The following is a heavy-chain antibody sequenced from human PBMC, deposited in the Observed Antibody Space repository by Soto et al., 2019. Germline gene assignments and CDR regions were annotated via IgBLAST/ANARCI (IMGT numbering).Heavy chain of an antibody. V-gene: IGHV4-4*07. D-gene: IGHD3-10*01. CDR2: IYTSGST. CDR1: GGSISSYY. CDR3: ARDNVLLWFGELYVLDV. J-gene: IGHJ6*02. Sequence: KPSETLSLTCTVSGGSISSYYWSWIRQPAGKGLEWIGRIYTSGSTNYNPSLKSRVTMSVDTSKNQFSLKLSSVTAADTAVYYCARDNVLLWFGELYVLDVWGQGTTVTVSS.